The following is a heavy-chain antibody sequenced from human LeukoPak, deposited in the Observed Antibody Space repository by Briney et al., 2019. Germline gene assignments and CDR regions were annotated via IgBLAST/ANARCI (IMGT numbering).Heavy chain of an antibody. CDR2: IYYSGST. J-gene: IGHJ4*02. Sequence: PSETLSLTCTVSGGSISSGGYYWSWIRQHPGKGLEWIGYIYYSGSTYYNPSLKSRVTISVDTSKNQFSLKLSSVTAADTAVYYCAVAATLGYIDYWGQGTLVTVSS. V-gene: IGHV4-31*03. CDR1: GGSISSGGYY. D-gene: IGHD2-15*01. CDR3: AVAATLGYIDY.